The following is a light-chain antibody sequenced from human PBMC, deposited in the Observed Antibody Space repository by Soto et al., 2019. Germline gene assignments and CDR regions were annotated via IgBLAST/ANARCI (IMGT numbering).Light chain of an antibody. CDR3: QQRSNWPSLT. CDR1: QSVSSY. Sequence: EIVLTQSPATLSLSPGERATLSCRACQSVSSYLAWYQQKPGQAPRLLIYDASNRATGIPARFSGSGSGTDFTLTISSLEPEDFAVYYCQQRSNWPSLTFGGETKVEIK. V-gene: IGKV3-11*01. CDR2: DAS. J-gene: IGKJ4*01.